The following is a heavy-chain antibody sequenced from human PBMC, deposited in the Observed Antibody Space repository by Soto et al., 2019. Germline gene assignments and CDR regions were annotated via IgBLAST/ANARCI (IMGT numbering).Heavy chain of an antibody. CDR2: ISGSGGIT. Sequence: GGSLRLSCAASGFTFSNYDMSWVRQAPGKGLEWVSGISGSGGITYYADSVKGRFTISRDNSKNTLYLQMNSLRDEDTAVYYCAAPPTSEYWGKGTLITVSA. V-gene: IGHV3-23*01. CDR3: AAPPTSEY. CDR1: GFTFSNYD. J-gene: IGHJ4*02.